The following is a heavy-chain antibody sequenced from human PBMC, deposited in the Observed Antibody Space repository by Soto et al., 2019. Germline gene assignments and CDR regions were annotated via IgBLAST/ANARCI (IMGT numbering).Heavy chain of an antibody. CDR3: AKDPSFTVTFY. V-gene: IGHV3-23*01. J-gene: IGHJ4*02. CDR1: GFTFSSHA. D-gene: IGHD4-17*01. CDR2: ISGSGGST. Sequence: GGSLRLSCAASGFTFSSHAMSWVRQAPGKGLEWVSAISGSGGSTYYADSVKGRFTISRDNSKNTLYLQMNSLRAEDTAVYYCAKDPSFTVTFYWGQGTLVTVSS.